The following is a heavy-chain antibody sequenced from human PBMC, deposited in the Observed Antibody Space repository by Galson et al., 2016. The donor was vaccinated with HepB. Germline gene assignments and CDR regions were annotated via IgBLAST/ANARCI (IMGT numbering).Heavy chain of an antibody. D-gene: IGHD6-13*01. CDR2: MSRDGSSS. CDR1: GFTFSRFA. J-gene: IGHJ4*02. CDR3: AKDYSDSSWYFRTFDS. V-gene: IGHV3-23*01. Sequence: SLRLSCAASGFTFSRFAMNWVRQAPGKGLEWVSSMSRDGSSSYYADPVRGRFTISRDNSNNTVYLHMNSLRAEDTALYYCAKDYSDSSWYFRTFDSWGQGALVSVSS.